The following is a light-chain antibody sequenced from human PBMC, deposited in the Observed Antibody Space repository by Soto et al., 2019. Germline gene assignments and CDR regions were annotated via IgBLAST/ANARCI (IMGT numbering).Light chain of an antibody. V-gene: IGKV1-12*01. J-gene: IGKJ4*01. CDR3: PLT. CDR2: TAS. Sequence: MSLDPSGRCVSIKKRVTITCGASQDINKWLAWYQQMPGLAPNLVIYTASRLHGGGPSRLSGSASVTDFTLTVYSLQPEDCPTYCSPLTF. CDR1: QDINKW.